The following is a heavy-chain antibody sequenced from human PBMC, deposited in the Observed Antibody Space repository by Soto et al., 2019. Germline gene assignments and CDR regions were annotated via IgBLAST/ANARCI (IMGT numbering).Heavy chain of an antibody. CDR1: GFTFSSYG. CDR3: AKEGLRSSFDY. V-gene: IGHV3-30*18. Sequence: PGGSLRLSCAASGFTFSSYGMHWVRQAPGKGLEWVAVISYDGSNKYYADSVKGRFTISRDNSKNTLYLQMNSLRAEDTAVYYCAKEGLRSSFDYWGQGTLVTVSS. J-gene: IGHJ4*02. CDR2: ISYDGSNK. D-gene: IGHD5-12*01.